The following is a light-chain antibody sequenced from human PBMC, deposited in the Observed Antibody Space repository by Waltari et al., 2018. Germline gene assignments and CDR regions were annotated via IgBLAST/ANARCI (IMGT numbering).Light chain of an antibody. CDR3: QKYGSLPAT. Sequence: EIVLTQSPGTLSLSPGERATLSSRASQSVSRFLAWYQQKPGQAPMLLIYDASSRATGIPDRFSGSGSGTEFSLSISRLEPDDFAVYYCQKYGSLPATFGQGSKV. CDR1: QSVSRF. J-gene: IGKJ1*01. V-gene: IGKV3-20*01. CDR2: DAS.